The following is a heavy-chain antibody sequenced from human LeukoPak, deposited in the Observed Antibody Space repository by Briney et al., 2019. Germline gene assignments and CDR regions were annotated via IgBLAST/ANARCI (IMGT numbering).Heavy chain of an antibody. J-gene: IGHJ3*02. Sequence: PSETLSLTCTVSGYSISSGYYWGWIRQPPGKGLEWIGNIYHSGSTYYNPSLKSRVTISVDTSKNQFSLKLSSVTAADTAVYYCARAGGSGSHDAFDIWGQGQWSPSLQ. CDR2: IYHSGST. V-gene: IGHV4-38-2*02. D-gene: IGHD1-26*01. CDR1: GYSISSGYY. CDR3: ARAGGSGSHDAFDI.